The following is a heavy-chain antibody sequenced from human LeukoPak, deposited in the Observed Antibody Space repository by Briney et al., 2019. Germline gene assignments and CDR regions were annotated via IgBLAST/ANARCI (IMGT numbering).Heavy chain of an antibody. CDR3: ARDTVAGTTSDAFGI. J-gene: IGHJ3*02. CDR2: IWYDGSNK. D-gene: IGHD1-1*01. CDR1: GFTFSSYG. V-gene: IGHV3-33*01. Sequence: GRSLRLSCTASGFTFSSYGMHWVRQAPGKGLEWVAVIWYDGSNKYYADSVKGRFTISRDNSKNTVYLQMNSVRAEDTAVYYCARDTVAGTTSDAFGISGQGTMISVST.